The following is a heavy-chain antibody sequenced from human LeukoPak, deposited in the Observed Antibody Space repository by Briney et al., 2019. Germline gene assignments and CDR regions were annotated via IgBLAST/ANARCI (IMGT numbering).Heavy chain of an antibody. V-gene: IGHV3-74*01. J-gene: IGHJ4*02. D-gene: IGHD4-17*01. CDR2: VTSDGSGT. Sequence: GGSLRLSCAASGFTFSSDWMHWVRQAPGKGLVWVARVTSDGSGTSYADSVKGRFTISRDNAKNTLYLQMNSLRAEDTAVYYCARTTHDYGDYYFDYWGQGTLVTVSS. CDR1: GFTFSSDW. CDR3: ARTTHDYGDYYFDY.